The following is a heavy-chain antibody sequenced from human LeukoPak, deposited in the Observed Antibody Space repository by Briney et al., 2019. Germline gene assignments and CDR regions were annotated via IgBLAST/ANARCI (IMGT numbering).Heavy chain of an antibody. D-gene: IGHD2/OR15-2a*01. Sequence: SETLSLTCTVSGASISSYYWSWIRQPPGKGLEWIGYIYYSGSTNYNPSLKSRVTMSIGTSKNQFSLKLSSVTAADTAVYYCAGHHPRNTVDFWGQGTLVTVSS. V-gene: IGHV4-59*01. J-gene: IGHJ4*02. CDR2: IYYSGST. CDR3: AGHHPRNTVDF. CDR1: GASISSYY.